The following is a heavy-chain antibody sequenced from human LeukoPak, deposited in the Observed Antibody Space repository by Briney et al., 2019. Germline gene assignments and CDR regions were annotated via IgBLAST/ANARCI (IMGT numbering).Heavy chain of an antibody. Sequence: GASVKVSCKASGNTFSSNSMHWVRQAPGQGLEWMGIIDPSGGAPTYAQKFQGRLTMTRDTSTSTVYMELSSLRSEDTAVYYCARVGGILTGYYPINYRGQGTLVTVSS. CDR3: ARVGGILTGYYPINY. J-gene: IGHJ4*02. V-gene: IGHV1-46*01. CDR1: GNTFSSNS. CDR2: IDPSGGAP. D-gene: IGHD3-9*01.